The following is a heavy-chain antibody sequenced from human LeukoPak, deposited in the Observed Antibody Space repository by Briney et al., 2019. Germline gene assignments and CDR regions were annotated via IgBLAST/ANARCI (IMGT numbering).Heavy chain of an antibody. CDR1: GFTFSSYA. Sequence: GGSLRLSCAASGFTFSSYAMSWVRQAPGEGLEWVSAISGSGGSTYYADSVKGRFTISRDNSKNTLYLQMNSLRAEDTAVYYCAKLVQLWLRGDLYFDYWGQGTLVTVSS. CDR3: AKLVQLWLRGDLYFDY. V-gene: IGHV3-23*01. D-gene: IGHD5-18*01. J-gene: IGHJ4*02. CDR2: ISGSGGST.